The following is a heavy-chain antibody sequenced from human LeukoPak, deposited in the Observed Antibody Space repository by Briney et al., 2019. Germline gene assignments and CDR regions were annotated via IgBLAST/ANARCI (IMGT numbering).Heavy chain of an antibody. J-gene: IGHJ4*02. V-gene: IGHV4-34*01. D-gene: IGHD2-2*01. CDR3: ARVSGPRGGGGPDIVVVPAATSDMALYYFDY. CDR1: GFTFSYHW. Sequence: GSLRLSCAASGFTFSYHWMTWVRQPPGKGLEWIGEINHSGSTNYNPSLKSRVTISVDTSKNQFSLKLSSVTAADTAVYYCARVSGPRGGGGPDIVVVPAATSDMALYYFDYWGQGTLVTVSS. CDR2: INHSGST.